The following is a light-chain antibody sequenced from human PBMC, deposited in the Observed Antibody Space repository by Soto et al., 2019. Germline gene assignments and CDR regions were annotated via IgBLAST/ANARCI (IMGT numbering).Light chain of an antibody. J-gene: IGLJ3*02. CDR1: RSDVGGYNF. Sequence: QSALTQPRSVSGSPGQSVTISCTGTRSDVGGYNFVSWYQQHPGKAPKLMIYDVSKRPSGVPDRFSGSKSGNTASLTISGLQDEDEADYHCCSYAGSYTWVFGGGTQLTVL. CDR2: DVS. V-gene: IGLV2-11*01. CDR3: CSYAGSYTWV.